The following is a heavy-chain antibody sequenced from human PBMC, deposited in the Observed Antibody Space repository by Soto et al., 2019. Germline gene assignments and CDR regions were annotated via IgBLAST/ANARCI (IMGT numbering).Heavy chain of an antibody. Sequence: EVQLVESGGDLVQPGGSLRLSCAASGFTFSNYWIHWVRQAPGKGLVWMSRIHSDGTSTSYADSVKGRVTISRDNAKNTVYLQMNSLRVEDTAVYYCAGAGYSSGWHYFDYWGQGTLVTVSS. J-gene: IGHJ4*02. CDR3: AGAGYSSGWHYFDY. CDR1: GFTFSNYW. D-gene: IGHD6-19*01. V-gene: IGHV3-74*01. CDR2: IHSDGTST.